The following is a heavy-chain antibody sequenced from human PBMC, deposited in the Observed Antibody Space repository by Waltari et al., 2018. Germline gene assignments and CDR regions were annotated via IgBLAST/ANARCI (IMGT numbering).Heavy chain of an antibody. J-gene: IGHJ5*02. CDR3: ARGGRTYYDFWSGADWFDP. CDR1: GGSISSGDYY. CDR2: TYARGST. Sequence: QVQLQESGPGLVKPSQTLSLTCTVSGGSISSGDYYWSWIRQPPGKGLEGIGYTYARGSTYYNTYLKSRVTISGETSKKQLYLKQSSVTAADTAVYYCARGGRTYYDFWSGADWFDPWGQGALVTVSA. D-gene: IGHD3-3*01. V-gene: IGHV4-30-4*08.